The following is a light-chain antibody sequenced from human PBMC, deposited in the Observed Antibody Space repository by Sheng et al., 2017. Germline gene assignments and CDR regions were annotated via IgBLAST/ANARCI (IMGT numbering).Light chain of an antibody. CDR1: QSVSSSY. Sequence: EIVLTQSPGTLSLSPGERATLSCRASQSVSSSYLAWYQQKPGQAPRLLIYGASSRATGIPDRFSGSGSGTDFTLTISSLEPEDFAVYYCQQRASWPPTFGGGTEGGDQT. CDR2: GAS. V-gene: IGKV3-20*01. J-gene: IGKJ4*01. CDR3: QQRASWPPT.